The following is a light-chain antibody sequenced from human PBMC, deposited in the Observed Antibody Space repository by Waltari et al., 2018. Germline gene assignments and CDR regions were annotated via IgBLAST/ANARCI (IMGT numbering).Light chain of an antibody. V-gene: IGLV2-23*01. CDR1: NRDVGAYNL. CDR2: GAR. Sequence: QSALTQPASVSRSPGQAINIPCPGHNRDVGAYNLLSWYQQYPGRAPRLIIYGARNRPSGVSNRFSASKSGNTASLTISGLQADDEADYYCCSYGGSYTWVFGGGTKVTVL. J-gene: IGLJ3*02. CDR3: CSYGGSYTWV.